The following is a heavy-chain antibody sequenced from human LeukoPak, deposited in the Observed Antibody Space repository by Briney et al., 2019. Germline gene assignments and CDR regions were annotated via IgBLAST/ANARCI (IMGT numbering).Heavy chain of an antibody. D-gene: IGHD3-22*01. Sequence: PGGSLRLSCAASGFTFSSYGMHWVRQAPGKGLEWVAVISYDGSNKYYADSVKGRFTISRDNAKNSLYLQMNSLRAEDTAVYYCARDRRITMIVVGHFDYWGQRTLVTVPS. CDR1: GFTFSSYG. CDR2: ISYDGSNK. J-gene: IGHJ4*02. CDR3: ARDRRITMIVVGHFDY. V-gene: IGHV3-30*03.